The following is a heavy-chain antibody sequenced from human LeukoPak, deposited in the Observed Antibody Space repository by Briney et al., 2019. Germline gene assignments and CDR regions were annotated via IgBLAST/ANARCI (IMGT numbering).Heavy chain of an antibody. CDR2: ISHSGVNT. CDR1: GFTVSNSH. V-gene: IGHV3-23*01. Sequence: PGGSLRLSCAASGFTVSNSHMSWVRQAPGKGLQWVSVISHSGVNTYYADSVKGRFTISRDSSKNTLFLQMNSLRAEDTAVYYCAKVSSSSCYGWNDYWGQGTLVTVSS. J-gene: IGHJ4*02. CDR3: AKVSSSSCYGWNDY. D-gene: IGHD2-2*01.